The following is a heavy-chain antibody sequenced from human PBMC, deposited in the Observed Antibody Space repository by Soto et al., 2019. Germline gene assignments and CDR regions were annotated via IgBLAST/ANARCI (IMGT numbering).Heavy chain of an antibody. CDR3: ARDTYYRMDV. V-gene: IGHV3-74*01. CDR2: INGDGTST. CDR1: GFTFSTYW. Sequence: GGSLSLSCAASGFTFSTYWMHWVRQAPGKGLVWVSRINGDGTSTTYADSVKGRFTISRDNAKNTLYLQMNSLIAEDTAVYYCARDTYYRMDVWGKGTTVTVSS. J-gene: IGHJ6*04.